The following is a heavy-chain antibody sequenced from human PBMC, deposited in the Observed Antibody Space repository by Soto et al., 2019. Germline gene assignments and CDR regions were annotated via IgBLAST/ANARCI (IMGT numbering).Heavy chain of an antibody. D-gene: IGHD2-15*01. CDR3: VKDNVCIYCSGGSCCFDI. CDR2: ISWNSVFV. CDR1: GFSFEAFA. V-gene: IGHV3-9*01. Sequence: GGSLRLSCSASGFSFEAFAMHWVRQVSGKGLEWVSGISWNSVFVNYADSVEGRFTTSRDNAKASIHLQMNNLRPDDTAVYYCVKDNVCIYCSGGSCCFDIWGGGTAVTVSS. J-gene: IGHJ4*02.